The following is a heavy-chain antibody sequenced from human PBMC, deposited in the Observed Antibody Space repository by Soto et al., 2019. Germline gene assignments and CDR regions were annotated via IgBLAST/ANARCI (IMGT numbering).Heavy chain of an antibody. V-gene: IGHV3-64*01. J-gene: IGHJ6*03. CDR3: ARRARPDFSYMDV. CDR1: GFTLSGHA. D-gene: IGHD6-6*01. Sequence: EIQLAESGGGLAQPGGSLRLSCAASGFTLSGHAMDWVRQAPGKGLEYVSGISSNGVGTYYANSVQGRFTISRDNSKNTVYLQRGSLRPEDMAVYYCARRARPDFSYMDVWGKGTTVTVS. CDR2: ISSNGVGT.